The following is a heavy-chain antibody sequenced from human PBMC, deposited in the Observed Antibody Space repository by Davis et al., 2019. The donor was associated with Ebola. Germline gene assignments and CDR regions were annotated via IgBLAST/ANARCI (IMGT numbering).Heavy chain of an antibody. CDR2: IDTDGSNT. V-gene: IGHV3-74*01. J-gene: IGHJ4*02. CDR3: ARDLARGGYSPFDC. D-gene: IGHD5-24*01. Sequence: PWGSLRLSCVASEITFRRYWFHWVRQAPGKRLEWVSRIDTDGSNTNYADSVKGRFTISRDNAKNTLYLQMNSLRAEDTAVYYCARDLARGGYSPFDCWGQGSLVTVSS. CDR1: EITFRRYW.